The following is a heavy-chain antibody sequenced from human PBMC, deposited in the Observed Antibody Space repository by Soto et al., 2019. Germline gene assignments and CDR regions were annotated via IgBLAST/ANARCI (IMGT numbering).Heavy chain of an antibody. CDR2: ISGSSRYT. D-gene: IGHD6-19*01. CDR1: GFNFSDHY. Sequence: GWSLRLSCAASGFNFSDHYMNLIRQAPGKGLEWGSYISGSSRYTNFADYVKGRFTISRDNAKNSLYLQMSSLRAEDTAVYYCARHTSGWHYYDYWGEGTPVTVSS. J-gene: IGHJ4*02. CDR3: ARHTSGWHYYDY. V-gene: IGHV3-11*06.